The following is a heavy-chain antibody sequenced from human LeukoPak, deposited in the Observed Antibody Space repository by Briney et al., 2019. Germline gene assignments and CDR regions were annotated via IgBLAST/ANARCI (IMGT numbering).Heavy chain of an antibody. CDR1: GVTFSSYW. CDR3: ARSCASDCCHKAPGDY. Sequence: PGGSLRLSCAVSGVTFSSYWMHWVRQAPGKGLEWVSRIKTGGSSTTYADSVKVRFTISRDNAKNTLYLQMNSLRAEDTAVYYCARSCASDCCHKAPGDYWGQGTLVTVSS. J-gene: IGHJ4*02. D-gene: IGHD2-21*02. V-gene: IGHV3-74*03. CDR2: IKTGGSST.